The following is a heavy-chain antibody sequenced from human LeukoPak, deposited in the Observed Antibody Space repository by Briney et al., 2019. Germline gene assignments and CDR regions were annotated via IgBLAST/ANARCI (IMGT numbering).Heavy chain of an antibody. CDR3: ARQRDIVVVPFDY. CDR1: GYSFTSYW. J-gene: IGHJ4*02. Sequence: GESLKISCKGSGYSFTSYWIGWVRQMPGKGLEWMGIIFPGDSDSRYSPSFQGQVTISADKSISTAYLQWSGLKASDTAMYYCARQRDIVVVPFDYWGQGTLVTVSS. CDR2: IFPGDSDS. V-gene: IGHV5-51*01. D-gene: IGHD2-2*01.